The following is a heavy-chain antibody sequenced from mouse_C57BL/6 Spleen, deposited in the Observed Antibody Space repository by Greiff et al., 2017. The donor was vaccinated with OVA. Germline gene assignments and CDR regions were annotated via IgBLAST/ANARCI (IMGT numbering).Heavy chain of an antibody. CDR1: GFTFSSYA. Sequence: EVQRVESGGGLVKPGGSLKLSCAASGFTFSSYAMSWVRQTPEKRLEWVATISDGGSYTYYPDNVKGRFTISRDNAKNNLYLQMSHLKSEDTAMYYCARAESYWYFDVWGTGTTVTVSS. J-gene: IGHJ1*03. CDR3: ARAESYWYFDV. V-gene: IGHV5-4*01. CDR2: ISDGGSYT.